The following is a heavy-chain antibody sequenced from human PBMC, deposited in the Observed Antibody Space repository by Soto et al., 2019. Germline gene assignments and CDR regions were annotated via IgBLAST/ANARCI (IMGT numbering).Heavy chain of an antibody. D-gene: IGHD2-21*01. Sequence: EVQLVESGGGLVQPGGSLRISCAASGFTFSSFALNWVRQAPGKGLEWISYISVTSGSIFYADSVKGRFTISRDDARNSLYLQMSTLRDEDTAVYFCVRDHIWAFDFWGRGTMVTVSS. CDR2: ISVTSGSI. V-gene: IGHV3-48*02. J-gene: IGHJ3*01. CDR1: GFTFSSFA. CDR3: VRDHIWAFDF.